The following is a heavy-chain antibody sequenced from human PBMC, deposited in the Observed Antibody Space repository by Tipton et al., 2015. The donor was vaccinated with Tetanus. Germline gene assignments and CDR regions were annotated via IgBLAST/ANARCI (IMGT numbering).Heavy chain of an antibody. D-gene: IGHD2-21*02. J-gene: IGHJ4*02. CDR3: AKEPPYGVVTYYFDY. Sequence: SLRLSCAASGFTFSSYAMDWVRQAPGKGLEWVAVISYDGSNKYYADSVKGRFTISRDNSKNTLYLQMNSLRAEDTAVYYCAKEPPYGVVTYYFDYWGQGTLVTVSS. CDR1: GFTFSSYA. CDR2: ISYDGSNK. V-gene: IGHV3-30*04.